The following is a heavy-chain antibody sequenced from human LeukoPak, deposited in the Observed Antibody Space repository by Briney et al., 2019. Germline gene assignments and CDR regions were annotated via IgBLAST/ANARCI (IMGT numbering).Heavy chain of an antibody. CDR2: INHSGST. D-gene: IGHD5-18*01. V-gene: IGHV4-34*01. CDR1: GGSFSGYY. J-gene: IGHJ4*02. Sequence: SETLSLTCAVYGGSFSGYYWSWICQPPGKGLEWIGEINHSGSTNYNPSLKSRVTISVDTSKNQFSLKLSSVTAADTAVYYCASGSYGYGFDYWGQGTLVTVSS. CDR3: ASGSYGYGFDY.